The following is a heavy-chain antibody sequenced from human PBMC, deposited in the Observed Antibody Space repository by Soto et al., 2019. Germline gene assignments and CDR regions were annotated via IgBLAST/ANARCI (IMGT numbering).Heavy chain of an antibody. D-gene: IGHD2-8*01. CDR2: INPKSGGT. Sequence: QVQLVQSGAEVKKPGASVKVSCKASGYSFTDYHVHWVRQAPGQGLEWLGRINPKSGGTSTAQKFQGWVTMTRDTYINTAYMDLTRLRSDDTAVYYCAMVHSTDCSNGVCSFFYNHEMDVWGQGTTITV. CDR3: AMVHSTDCSNGVCSFFYNHEMDV. J-gene: IGHJ6*02. V-gene: IGHV1-2*04. CDR1: GYSFTDYH.